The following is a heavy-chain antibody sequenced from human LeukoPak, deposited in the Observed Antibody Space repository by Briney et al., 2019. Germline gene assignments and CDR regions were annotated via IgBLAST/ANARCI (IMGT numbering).Heavy chain of an antibody. CDR3: ASTRANWGRWDFDY. D-gene: IGHD7-27*01. Sequence: ASVKVSCKASGYTFTSYGISWVRRAPGQGLEWMGWISAYNGNTNYAQKLQGRVTMTTDTSTSTAYMELSSLRSEDTAVYYCASTRANWGRWDFDYWGQGTLVTVSS. CDR2: ISAYNGNT. CDR1: GYTFTSYG. J-gene: IGHJ4*02. V-gene: IGHV1-18*01.